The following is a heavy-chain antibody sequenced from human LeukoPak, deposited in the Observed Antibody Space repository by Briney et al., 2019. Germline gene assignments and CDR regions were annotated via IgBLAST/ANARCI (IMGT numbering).Heavy chain of an antibody. CDR2: IYYSGST. D-gene: IGHD1-26*01. CDR1: GGSLSSGGYY. Sequence: SETLSLTCTVSGGSLSSGGYYWRWIRQHPGKGLEWIGYIYYSGSTYYNPSLKSRVTISVDTSKNQFSLKLSSVTAADTAVYYCARGLSGSYYFDYWGQGTLVTVSS. CDR3: ARGLSGSYYFDY. V-gene: IGHV4-31*03. J-gene: IGHJ4*02.